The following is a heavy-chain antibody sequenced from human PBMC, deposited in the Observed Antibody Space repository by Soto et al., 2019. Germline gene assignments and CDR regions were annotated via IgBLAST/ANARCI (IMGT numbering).Heavy chain of an antibody. Sequence: GGSLRLSCAASGFTFTTYAMSWVRQAPGKGLEWVSAISGSGGSTYYADSVKGRFTISRDNSKNTLYLQMNSLRAEDTAVYYFAKEEYSSSGYYYYGMDVWGQGTTVTVSS. D-gene: IGHD6-6*01. CDR1: GFTFTTYA. J-gene: IGHJ6*02. CDR3: AKEEYSSSGYYYYGMDV. CDR2: ISGSGGST. V-gene: IGHV3-23*01.